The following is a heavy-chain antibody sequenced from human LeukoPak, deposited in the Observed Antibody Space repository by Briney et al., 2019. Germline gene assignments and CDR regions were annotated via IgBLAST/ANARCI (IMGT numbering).Heavy chain of an antibody. J-gene: IGHJ4*02. CDR3: ARHVGYRSGGFDY. V-gene: IGHV4-39*01. D-gene: IGHD6-19*01. Sequence: SETLSLTCTVSGGSISSSSYYWGWIRQPPGQGLEWIGSIYYSGSTYYNPSLKSRVTISVDTSKNQFSLKLSSVTAADTAVYYCARHVGYRSGGFDYWGQGTLVTVSS. CDR2: IYYSGST. CDR1: GGSISSSSYY.